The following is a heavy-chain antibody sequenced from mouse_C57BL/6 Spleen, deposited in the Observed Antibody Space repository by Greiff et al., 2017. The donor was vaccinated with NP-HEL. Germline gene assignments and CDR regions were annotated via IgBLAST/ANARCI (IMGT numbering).Heavy chain of an antibody. Sequence: EVQLQESVAELVRPGASVKLSCTASGFNIKNTYMHWVKQRPEQGLEWIGRIDPANGNTKYAPKFQGKATITADTSSNTAYLQLSSLTSEDTAIYYCASANYYGRDAMDYWGQGTSVTVSS. V-gene: IGHV14-3*01. CDR3: ASANYYGRDAMDY. CDR2: IDPANGNT. D-gene: IGHD1-1*01. J-gene: IGHJ4*01. CDR1: GFNIKNTY.